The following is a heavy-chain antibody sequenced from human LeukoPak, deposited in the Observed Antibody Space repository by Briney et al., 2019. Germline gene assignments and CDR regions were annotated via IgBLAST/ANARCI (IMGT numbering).Heavy chain of an antibody. CDR2: IWYDGSNK. V-gene: IGHV3-33*01. D-gene: IGHD2-21*02. J-gene: IGHJ5*02. CDR3: ARDGVAYCGGDCYRDNWFDP. Sequence: PGGSLRLSCAASGFTFSSYGMHWVRQAPGKGRERVAVIWYDGSNKYYADSVKGRFTISRDNSKNTLYLQMNSLRAEDTAVYYCARDGVAYCGGDCYRDNWFDPWGQGTLVTVSS. CDR1: GFTFSSYG.